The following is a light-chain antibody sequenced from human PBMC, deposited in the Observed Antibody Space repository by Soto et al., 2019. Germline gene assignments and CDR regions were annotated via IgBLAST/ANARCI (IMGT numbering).Light chain of an antibody. V-gene: IGKV3-15*01. J-gene: IGKJ1*01. Sequence: IVMTQSPSTLSVSPGEKATLSCRASQSVGSNLAWFQQTPGQAPRLLIYHASTRATGIPARFSGSGSGTEFTLTITSLQSEDFAVYYCQQYENWPTFGQGTKV. CDR2: HAS. CDR1: QSVGSN. CDR3: QQYENWPT.